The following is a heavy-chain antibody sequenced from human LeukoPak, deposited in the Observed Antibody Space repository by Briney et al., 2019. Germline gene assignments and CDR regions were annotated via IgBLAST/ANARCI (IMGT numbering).Heavy chain of an antibody. CDR3: ARFYSTELQQLVRDAFDI. CDR2: IYYSGST. V-gene: IGHV4-59*01. D-gene: IGHD6-13*01. J-gene: IGHJ3*02. Sequence: SETLSLTCTVSGGSTSSYYWSWIRQPPGKGLEWIGYIYYSGSTNYNPSLKSRVTISVDTSKNQFSLKLSSVTAADTAVYYCARFYSTELQQLVRDAFDIWGQGTMVTVSS. CDR1: GGSTSSYY.